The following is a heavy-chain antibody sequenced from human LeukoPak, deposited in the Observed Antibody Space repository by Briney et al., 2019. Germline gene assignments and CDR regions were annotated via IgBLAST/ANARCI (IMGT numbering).Heavy chain of an antibody. Sequence: ASETLSLTCTVSGGSISSYYWSWIRQPPGKGLEWIGYIYYSGSTNYNPSLKSRVTISVDTSKNQFSLKLSSVTAADTAVYYCAREGRDGYNGPADYWGQGTLVTVSS. V-gene: IGHV4-59*01. CDR3: AREGRDGYNGPADY. CDR2: IYYSGST. CDR1: GGSISSYY. D-gene: IGHD5-24*01. J-gene: IGHJ4*02.